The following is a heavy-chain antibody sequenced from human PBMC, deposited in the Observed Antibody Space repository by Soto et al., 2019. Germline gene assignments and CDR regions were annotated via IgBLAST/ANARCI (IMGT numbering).Heavy chain of an antibody. CDR1: GCTFSSYA. CDR2: ISGSGGST. CDR3: AKDPFNY. V-gene: IGHV3-23*01. J-gene: IGHJ4*02. Sequence: GXSLILSCVASGCTFSSYAMSCVRQAPGKGLEWVSAISGSGGSTYYADSVKGRFTISRDNSKNTLYLQMNSLRAEDTAVYYCAKDPFNYWGQGTLVTVSS.